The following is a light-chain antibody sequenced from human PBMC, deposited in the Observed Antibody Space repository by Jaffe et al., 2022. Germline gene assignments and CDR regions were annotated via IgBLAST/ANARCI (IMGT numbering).Light chain of an antibody. J-gene: IGKJ2*01. CDR3: QQYYGNPYT. V-gene: IGKV4-1*01. CDR2: WAS. Sequence: DIVMTQSPDSLAVSLGERATINCKSSQSVLYSSNNKNYLAWYQQKPGQPPKLLISWASSRESGVPDRFSGSGSGTDFTLTVSSLQAEDVAVYYCQQYYGNPYTFGQGTKLEIK. CDR1: QSVLYSSNNKNY.